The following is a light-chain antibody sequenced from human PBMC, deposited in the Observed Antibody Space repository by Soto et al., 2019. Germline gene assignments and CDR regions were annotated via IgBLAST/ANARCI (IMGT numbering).Light chain of an antibody. V-gene: IGKV1-39*01. CDR3: QQSYSXPPT. CDR2: AAS. Sequence: DIQMTQSPSSLSASVGDRVTITCRASQSISSYLNWYQQKPGKAPKLLIYAASSLQXGVPXRFXXXXXXXXXXXXXXXXQPEDFATYYCQQSYSXPPTFGQGTKLDIK. J-gene: IGKJ2*01. CDR1: QSISSY.